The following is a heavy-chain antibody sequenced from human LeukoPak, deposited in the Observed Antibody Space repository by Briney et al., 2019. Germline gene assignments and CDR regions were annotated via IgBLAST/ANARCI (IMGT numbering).Heavy chain of an antibody. CDR2: ISSSGVYI. J-gene: IGHJ4*02. CDR3: ARGLYVSGNYADTDN. CDR1: GFTFSTYS. D-gene: IGHD3-10*01. Sequence: GGSLRLSCAASGFTFSTYSMNWVRQAPGKGLEWVSSISSSGVYIYYADSLKGRFTVSRDNAKNSLYPQMNSLRAEDTAVYFCARGLYVSGNYADTDNGGKGTLVTVSS. V-gene: IGHV3-21*01.